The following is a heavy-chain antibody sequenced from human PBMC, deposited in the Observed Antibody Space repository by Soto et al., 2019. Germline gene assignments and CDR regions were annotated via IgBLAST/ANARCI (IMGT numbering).Heavy chain of an antibody. V-gene: IGHV4-39*01. D-gene: IGHD3-9*01. Sequence: SETLSLTCSVSGDSINSDNYYWGWIRQPPGKGLEWIGSIYYRGNTYYNPSLKTRVTISLDKSKSQFSLKLNSVTAADSAVYFCARLEGLATISYYFDYWGQGTLVTVS. CDR2: IYYRGNT. CDR1: GDSINSDNYY. CDR3: ARLEGLATISYYFDY. J-gene: IGHJ4*02.